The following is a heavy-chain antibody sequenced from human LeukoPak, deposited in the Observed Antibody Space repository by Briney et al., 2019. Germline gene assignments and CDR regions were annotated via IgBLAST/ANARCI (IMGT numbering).Heavy chain of an antibody. J-gene: IGHJ4*02. CDR3: ARVCSSGRCLDY. D-gene: IGHD2-15*01. V-gene: IGHV4-38-2*02. Sequence: PSETLAVTRTVSGYSISSGYYWAWMRQPPGKGLEWIGSLNHSGSTYYNPSLKSCVTVSVDTSKNQVSLRLSSVTAADTAVYYCARVCSSGRCLDYWGQGTLVTVSS. CDR1: GYSISSGYY. CDR2: LNHSGST.